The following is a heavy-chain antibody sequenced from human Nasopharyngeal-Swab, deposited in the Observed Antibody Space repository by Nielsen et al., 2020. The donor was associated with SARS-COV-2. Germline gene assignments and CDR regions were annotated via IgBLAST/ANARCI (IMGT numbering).Heavy chain of an antibody. J-gene: IGHJ4*02. V-gene: IGHV3-23*01. CDR1: GFTFSSHV. CDR3: AKDHQRWLQSNFDS. CDR2: ISGSGGST. Sequence: GSLKISCAASGFTFSSHVMSWVRPAPGKGLEWVSGISGSGGSTYYTDSVKGRFTISRDNSKNTLYVRMNSLRAEDTAVYYCAKDHQRWLQSNFDSWGQGTLVTVSS. D-gene: IGHD5-24*01.